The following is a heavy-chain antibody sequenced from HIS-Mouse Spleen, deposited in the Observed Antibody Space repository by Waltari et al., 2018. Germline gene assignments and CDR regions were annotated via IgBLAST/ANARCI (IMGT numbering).Heavy chain of an antibody. CDR2: IYYSGST. CDR3: AREIPYSSSWYDWYFDL. Sequence: QLQLQESGPGLVKPSVTLSRPCTVPGGPISRISSHWGWIRQPPGKGLEWIGSIYYSGSTYYNPSLKSRVTISVDTSKNQFSLKLSSVTAADTAVYYCAREIPYSSSWYDWYFDLWGRGTLVTVSS. V-gene: IGHV4-39*07. CDR1: GGPISRISSH. J-gene: IGHJ2*01. D-gene: IGHD6-13*01.